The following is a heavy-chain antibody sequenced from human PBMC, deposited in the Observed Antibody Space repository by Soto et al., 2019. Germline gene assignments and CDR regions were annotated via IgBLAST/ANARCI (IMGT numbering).Heavy chain of an antibody. CDR1: GFTFSSYA. V-gene: IGHV3-23*01. Sequence: GGSLRLSCAASGFTFSSYAMSWVRQAPGKGLEWVSAISGSGGSTYYADSVKGRFTISRDNSKNTLYLQMNSLRAEDTAVYYCAKVDDLGYCSGGSCPDYWGQGTLVTVSS. CDR3: AKVDDLGYCSGGSCPDY. CDR2: ISGSGGST. J-gene: IGHJ4*02. D-gene: IGHD2-15*01.